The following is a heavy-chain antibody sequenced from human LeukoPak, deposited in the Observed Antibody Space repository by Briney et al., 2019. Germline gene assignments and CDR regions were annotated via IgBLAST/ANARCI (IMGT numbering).Heavy chain of an antibody. D-gene: IGHD3-10*01. Sequence: PGGSLRLSCTASGFTFSSYALSWVRQAPGKGLEWVSAISGSGDSTYYADSVKGRFTISRDNSKNTLYLQMNSLRAEDTAVYYCAKIYGSGSYYGGYIDCWGQGTLVTVSS. CDR1: GFTFSSYA. CDR3: AKIYGSGSYYGGYIDC. CDR2: ISGSGDST. V-gene: IGHV3-23*01. J-gene: IGHJ4*02.